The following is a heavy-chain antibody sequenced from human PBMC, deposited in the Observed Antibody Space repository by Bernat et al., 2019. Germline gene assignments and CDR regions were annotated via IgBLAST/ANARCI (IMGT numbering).Heavy chain of an antibody. CDR1: GFSFSDHY. CDR2: ATHKPNTFIT. V-gene: IGHV3-72*01. Sequence: EVQLVQSGGGLVQPGGSLRLPCAASGFSFSDHYMDWVRQAPGKGLEWIGRATHKPNTFITEYAASVKGRFTISRDDSKDSLYLQMNSLETEDTAVYYCARRILGWYFDLWGRGTLVTVSS. D-gene: IGHD2-15*01. J-gene: IGHJ2*01. CDR3: ARRILGWYFDL.